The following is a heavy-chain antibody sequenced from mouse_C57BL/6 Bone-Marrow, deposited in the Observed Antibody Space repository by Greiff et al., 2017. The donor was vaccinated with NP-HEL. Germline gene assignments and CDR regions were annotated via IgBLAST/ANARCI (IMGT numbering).Heavy chain of an antibody. Sequence: EVNLVESEGGLVQPGSSMKLSCTASGFTFSDYYMAWVRQVPEKGLEWVANINYDGSSTYYLDSLKSRFIISRDNAKNILYLQMSSLKSEDTATYYCARDWDGSGFDYWGQGTTLTVSS. J-gene: IGHJ2*01. D-gene: IGHD1-1*01. V-gene: IGHV5-16*01. CDR3: ARDWDGSGFDY. CDR1: GFTFSDYY. CDR2: INYDGSST.